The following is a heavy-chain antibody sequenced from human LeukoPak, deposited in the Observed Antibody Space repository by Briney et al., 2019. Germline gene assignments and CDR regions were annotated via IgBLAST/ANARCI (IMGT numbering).Heavy chain of an antibody. D-gene: IGHD3-10*01. J-gene: IGHJ4*02. CDR1: GFTFSSYA. CDR2: VSNNGGST. CDR3: AKDRGVLWFGELLYPEPCFDY. Sequence: GGSLRLSCAASGFTFSSYAMSWVRQAPGKGLEWVSSVSNNGGSTYYADSVKGRFTISRDNSKNTLYLQMNSLRAEDTAVYYCAKDRGVLWFGELLYPEPCFDYWGQGTLVTVSS. V-gene: IGHV3-23*01.